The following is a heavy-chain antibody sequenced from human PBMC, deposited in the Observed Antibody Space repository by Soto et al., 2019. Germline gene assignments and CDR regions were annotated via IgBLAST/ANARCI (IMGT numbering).Heavy chain of an antibody. V-gene: IGHV3-66*01. D-gene: IGHD3-10*01. Sequence: GGSLRLSCAASGFTVSSNYMSWVRQAPGKGLEWVSVIYSGGSAYYADSVKGRFTISRDNSKNTLYLQMNSLRAEDTAVYYCAREGPRLMVRGVIMYAFDIWGQGTMVTVSS. CDR3: AREGPRLMVRGVIMYAFDI. J-gene: IGHJ3*02. CDR2: IYSGGSA. CDR1: GFTVSSNY.